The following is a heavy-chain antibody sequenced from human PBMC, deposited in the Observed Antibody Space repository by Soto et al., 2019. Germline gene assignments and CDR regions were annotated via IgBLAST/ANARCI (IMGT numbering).Heavy chain of an antibody. J-gene: IGHJ6*02. V-gene: IGHV3-23*01. CDR3: ASRIAAAGTPDYYYGMDV. Sequence: PGGSLSLSCAASGFTFDDYAMHLVRPVPGKGLEWVSAIIGSGGSTYYADSVKGRFTISRDNSKNTLYLQMNSPRAEDTAVYYCASRIAAAGTPDYYYGMDVWGQGTTVTVSS. CDR1: GFTFDDYA. D-gene: IGHD6-13*01. CDR2: IIGSGGST.